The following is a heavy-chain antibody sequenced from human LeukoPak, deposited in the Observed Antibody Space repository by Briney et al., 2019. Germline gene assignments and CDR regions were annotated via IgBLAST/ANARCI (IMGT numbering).Heavy chain of an antibody. Sequence: GASVKVPCKASGYTFTNYAMHWVRQAPGQRLEWMGWINAGNGNTNYAQKFQGRVIITRDTSASTAYMELSSLTSADTAVYYCARDKTNTWYGAIDYWGQGTLVTVSS. CDR1: GYTFTNYA. V-gene: IGHV1-3*01. D-gene: IGHD6-13*01. J-gene: IGHJ4*02. CDR3: ARDKTNTWYGAIDY. CDR2: INAGNGNT.